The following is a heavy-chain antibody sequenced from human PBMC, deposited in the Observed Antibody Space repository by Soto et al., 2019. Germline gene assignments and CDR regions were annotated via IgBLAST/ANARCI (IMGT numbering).Heavy chain of an antibody. CDR2: ISYDGSNK. Sequence: QVQLVESGGGVVQPGRSLRLSCAASGFTFSTYDMFWVRQAPGRGLEWVAFISYDGSNKYYSDSVKGRFTISRDNSKNTLYLQMNSLRAEDTAVYYCAKGSYSGRYSDFDYWGQGTLVTVSS. J-gene: IGHJ4*02. CDR3: AKGSYSGRYSDFDY. CDR1: GFTFSTYD. V-gene: IGHV3-30*18. D-gene: IGHD1-26*01.